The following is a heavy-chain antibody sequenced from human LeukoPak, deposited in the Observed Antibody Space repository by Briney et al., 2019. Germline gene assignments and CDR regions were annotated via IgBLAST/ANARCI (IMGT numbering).Heavy chain of an antibody. CDR2: ISSSSSYI. J-gene: IGHJ5*02. V-gene: IGHV3-21*01. CDR1: GFTFSSYS. D-gene: IGHD3-22*01. Sequence: KTGGTLRLSCAASGFTFSSYSMNWVRQAPGKGLEWVSSISSSSSYIYYADSVKGRFTISRDNAKNSLYLQMNSLRAEDTAVYYCERDKAWYYDSSGYYFAPPNNWFDPWGQGTLVTVSS. CDR3: ERDKAWYYDSSGYYFAPPNNWFDP.